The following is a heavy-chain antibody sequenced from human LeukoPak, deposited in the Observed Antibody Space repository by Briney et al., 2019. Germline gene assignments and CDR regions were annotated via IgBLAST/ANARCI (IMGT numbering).Heavy chain of an antibody. V-gene: IGHV4-39*07. CDR2: IYYSGST. CDR1: GGSISSSSYY. CDR3: ARDLYYYGSGSYHSSDY. Sequence: PSETLSLTCTVSGGSISSSSYYWGWIRQPPGKGLEWIGSIYYSGSTYYNPSLKSRVTISVDTSKNQFSLKLSSVTAADTAVYYCARDLYYYGSGSYHSSDYWGQGTLVTVSS. J-gene: IGHJ4*02. D-gene: IGHD3-10*01.